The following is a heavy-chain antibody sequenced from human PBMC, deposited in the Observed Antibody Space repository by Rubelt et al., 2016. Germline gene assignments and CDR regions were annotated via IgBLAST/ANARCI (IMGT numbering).Heavy chain of an antibody. Sequence: HWVRQAPGKGLVWVSRINSDGSSTSYADSVKGRFTISRDNSKNTLYLQMNSLRAEDTAVYYCAKDLPDSDDYWGQGTLVTVSS. D-gene: IGHD3-10*01. J-gene: IGHJ4*02. CDR2: INSDGSST. CDR3: AKDLPDSDDY. V-gene: IGHV3-74*01.